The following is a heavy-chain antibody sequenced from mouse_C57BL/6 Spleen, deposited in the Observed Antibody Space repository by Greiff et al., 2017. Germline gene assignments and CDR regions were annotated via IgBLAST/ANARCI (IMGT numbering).Heavy chain of an antibody. CDR3: ARHYGNYFDV. CDR2: ISSGSGTI. CDR1: GFTFSDYG. V-gene: IGHV5-17*01. D-gene: IGHD2-1*01. Sequence: EVKLMESGGGLVKPGGSLKLSCAASGFTFSDYGMHWVRQAPEKGLEWVAYISSGSGTIYYADTVKGRFTISRDNAKNTLFLQMTSLRSEDTAMYYCARHYGNYFDVWGTGTTVTVSS. J-gene: IGHJ1*03.